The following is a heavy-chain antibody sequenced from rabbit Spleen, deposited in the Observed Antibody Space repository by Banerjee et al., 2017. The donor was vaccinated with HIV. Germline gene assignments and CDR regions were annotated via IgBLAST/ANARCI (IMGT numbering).Heavy chain of an antibody. CDR2: IDPVFGST. Sequence: QLKESGGGLVQPGGSLKLSCKASGFDFSGYYLSWVRQAPGKGLEWIGYIDPVFGSTYYASWVNGRFTISSDNAQNTLYLQLNSLTAADTATYFCVRDRHSGGWGVPLYYFNLWGQGTLVTVS. J-gene: IGHJ4*01. CDR3: VRDRHSGGWGVPLYYFNL. V-gene: IGHV1S7*01. D-gene: IGHD4-1*01. CDR1: GFDFSGYY.